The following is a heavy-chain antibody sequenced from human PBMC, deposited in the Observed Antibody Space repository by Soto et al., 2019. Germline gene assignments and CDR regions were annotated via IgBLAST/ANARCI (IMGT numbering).Heavy chain of an antibody. Sequence: GESLKISCKGSGYSFTSYWIGWVRQMPGKGLEWMGIIYPGDSDTRYSPSFQGQVTISADKSISTAYLQWSSLKASDTAMYYCARGSSGYCSGGSCYIFDYWGQGTQVTVSS. D-gene: IGHD2-15*01. CDR1: GYSFTSYW. J-gene: IGHJ4*02. V-gene: IGHV5-51*01. CDR3: ARGSSGYCSGGSCYIFDY. CDR2: IYPGDSDT.